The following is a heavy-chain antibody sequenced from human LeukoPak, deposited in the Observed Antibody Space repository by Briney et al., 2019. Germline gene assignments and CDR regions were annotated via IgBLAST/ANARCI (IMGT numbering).Heavy chain of an antibody. J-gene: IGHJ5*02. CDR2: INPNSGGT. D-gene: IGHD6-19*01. CDR1: GYTFTGYY. V-gene: IGHV1-2*02. Sequence: ASVKVSCKASGYTFTGYYMHWVRQAPGQGLEWMGWINPNSGGTNYAQKFQGRVTMTRDTSISTAYMELSRLRSDDTAVYYCARDSGWFELTGFDPWGQGTLVTVSS. CDR3: ARDSGWFELTGFDP.